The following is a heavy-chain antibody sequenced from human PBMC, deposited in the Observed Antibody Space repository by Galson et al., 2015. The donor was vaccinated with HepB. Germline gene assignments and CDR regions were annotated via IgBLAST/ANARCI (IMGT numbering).Heavy chain of an antibody. CDR2: ISSSSSYI. Sequence: SLRLSCAASGFTFSSYSMNWVRQAPGKGLEWVSSISSSSSYIYYADSVKGRFTISRDNAKNSLYLQMNSLRAEVTAVYYCASAGAEDYWGQGTLVTVSS. CDR3: ASAGAEDY. D-gene: IGHD1-26*01. V-gene: IGHV3-21*01. CDR1: GFTFSSYS. J-gene: IGHJ4*02.